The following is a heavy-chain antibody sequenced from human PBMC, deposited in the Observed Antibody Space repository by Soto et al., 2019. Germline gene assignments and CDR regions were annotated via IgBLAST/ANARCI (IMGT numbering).Heavy chain of an antibody. Sequence: VVESGGGLVQPGGSLSLSCAGSGFPFSTFEMNWVRQAPGKGLEWLSYMTGGGGSVYYADSVKGRFTISRDNSKNSLYLQMSSLRDEDTGVYFCVAGGLRYFDYWGQGVLVTVSS. V-gene: IGHV3-48*03. CDR2: MTGGGGSV. J-gene: IGHJ4*02. D-gene: IGHD3-10*01. CDR3: VAGGLRYFDY. CDR1: GFPFSTFE.